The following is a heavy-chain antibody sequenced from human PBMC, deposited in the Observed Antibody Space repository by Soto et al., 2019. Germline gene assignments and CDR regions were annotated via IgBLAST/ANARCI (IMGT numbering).Heavy chain of an antibody. Sequence: ASVKVSCKASGYTFTSYGISWVRQAPGQGLEWMGWISAYNGNTNYAQKLQGRVTMTTDTSTSTAYMEVRSLRSDDTAVYYCARDRKPYYDILTGYISLDYWGQGTLVTVSS. CDR2: ISAYNGNT. D-gene: IGHD3-9*01. J-gene: IGHJ4*02. CDR1: GYTFTSYG. CDR3: ARDRKPYYDILTGYISLDY. V-gene: IGHV1-18*01.